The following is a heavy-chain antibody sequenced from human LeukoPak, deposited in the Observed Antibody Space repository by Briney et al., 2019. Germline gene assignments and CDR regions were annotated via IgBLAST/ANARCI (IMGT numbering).Heavy chain of an antibody. CDR2: ISGSGGST. Sequence: GSLRLSCAASGFTFSSYAMSWVRQAPGKGLEWVSAISGSGGSTYYADSVKGRFTISRDNSKNTLYLQMNSLRAEDTAVYYCAKIPSSWARKGYYFDYWGTGTTVTVSS. CDR3: AKIPSSWARKGYYFDY. CDR1: GFTFSSYA. D-gene: IGHD2-21*01. V-gene: IGHV3-23*01. J-gene: IGHJ4*03.